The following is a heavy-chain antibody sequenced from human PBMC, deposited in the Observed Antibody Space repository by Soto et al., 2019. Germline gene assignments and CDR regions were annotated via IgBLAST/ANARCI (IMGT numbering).Heavy chain of an antibody. J-gene: IGHJ3*01. CDR3: ARGDVFDL. V-gene: IGHV4-4*07. CDR2: IYSSGNA. Sequence: QVQLQESGPGLVKPSETVSLICTVSGESISGYYWSWIRQPAGKGLEWIGRIYSSGNANYNPSLKGRVSMSVDMSKNQFSLKVTSVTAADTAMYYCARGDVFDLWGQGTKVTVSS. CDR1: GESISGYY.